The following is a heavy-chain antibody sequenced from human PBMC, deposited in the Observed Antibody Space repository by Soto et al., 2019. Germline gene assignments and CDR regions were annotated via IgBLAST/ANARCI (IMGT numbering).Heavy chain of an antibody. CDR2: IYWNDDK. V-gene: IGHV2-5*01. J-gene: IGHJ5*02. Sequence: QITLKESGPTLVKPTQTLTLTCTFSGFPLSTSGVGVGWIRQPPGKALEWLALIYWNDDKRYSPSLKSRLTITKDTSKNQVVLTMTNMDPVDTATYYCAHGQLDAWFDPWGQGTLVTVSS. D-gene: IGHD5-18*01. CDR3: AHGQLDAWFDP. CDR1: GFPLSTSGVG.